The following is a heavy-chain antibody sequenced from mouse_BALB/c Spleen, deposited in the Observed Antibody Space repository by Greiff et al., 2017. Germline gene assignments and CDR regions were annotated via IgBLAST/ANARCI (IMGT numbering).Heavy chain of an antibody. CDR3: ARRGYDYDEAWFAY. D-gene: IGHD2-4*01. CDR2: IDPYNGGT. J-gene: IGHJ3*01. V-gene: IGHV1S135*01. CDR1: GYAFTSYN. Sequence: VQLQQSGPELVKPGASVKVSCKASGYAFTSYNMYWVKQSHGKSLEWIGYIDPYNGGTSYNQKFKGKATLTVDKSSSTAYMHLNSLTSEDSAVYYCARRGYDYDEAWFAYWGQGTLVTVSA.